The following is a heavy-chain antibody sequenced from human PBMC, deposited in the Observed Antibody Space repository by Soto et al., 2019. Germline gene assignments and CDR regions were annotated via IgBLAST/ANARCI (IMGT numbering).Heavy chain of an antibody. CDR3: AREYSSTYSRYFDY. V-gene: IGHV4-30-2*01. CDR1: GGSIGSGGYS. J-gene: IGHJ4*02. D-gene: IGHD4-4*01. CDR2: IYDSGTT. Sequence: SETLSLTCAVSGGSIGSGGYSWTWIRQPPGKGLEWIGYIYDSGTTYYNPSLKSRVTISVDRSKNQFSLNLRSVTAADTAVYYCAREYSSTYSRYFDYWGQGTLVTVSS.